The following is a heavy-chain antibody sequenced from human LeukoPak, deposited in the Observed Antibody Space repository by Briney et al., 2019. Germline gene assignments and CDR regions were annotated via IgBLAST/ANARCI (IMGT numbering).Heavy chain of an antibody. D-gene: IGHD1-14*01. CDR3: AKEGAYPIITYDS. V-gene: IGHV3-7*01. CDR1: LFTSRNYC. Sequence: GSLRLSCALSLFTSRNYCMNWLRQAPGEGLEWGVNIKQDGSEKYYVDSVKGRFTISRDNAKNSLYLQMNSLRAEDAGVYYCAKEGAYPIITYDSWGQGTLVTVSS. CDR2: IKQDGSEK. J-gene: IGHJ5*01.